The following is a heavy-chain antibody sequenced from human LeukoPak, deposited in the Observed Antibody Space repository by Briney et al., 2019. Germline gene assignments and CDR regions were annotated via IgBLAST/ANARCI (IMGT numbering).Heavy chain of an antibody. CDR3: ARDPGIMVRGSRRGYDGNYYMDV. CDR2: VHTSGNT. J-gene: IGHJ6*03. V-gene: IGHV4-4*07. D-gene: IGHD3-10*01. CDR1: GGSFSGYY. Sequence: SEALSLTCAVYGGSFSGYYWSWIRQPAGKGLEWIGHVHTSGNTNYNSSLKSRVTISVDTSKNQFSLKLSSVTAADTAVYYCARDPGIMVRGSRRGYDGNYYMDVWGKGTTVTISS.